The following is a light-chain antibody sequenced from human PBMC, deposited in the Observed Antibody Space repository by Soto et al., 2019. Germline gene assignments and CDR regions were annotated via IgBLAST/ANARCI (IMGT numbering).Light chain of an antibody. V-gene: IGKV1-5*03. CDR3: ESYMSYSWP. Sequence: DIQMTQSPSTLSGTVGDRVTITCRASQTISSWLAWYQQKPGKAPKPLIYKASTLKSGVPSRFSGSGSGTEFTLTIISMQPEGVATEKSESYMSYSWPCGQGTKVDI. J-gene: IGKJ1*01. CDR1: QTISSW. CDR2: KAS.